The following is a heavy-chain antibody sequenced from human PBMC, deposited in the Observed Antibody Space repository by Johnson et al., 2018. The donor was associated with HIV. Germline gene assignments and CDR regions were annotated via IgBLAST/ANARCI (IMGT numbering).Heavy chain of an antibody. V-gene: IGHV3-20*04. D-gene: IGHD6-19*01. Sequence: MQLVESGGGLVQPGGSLRLSCAASGFTFDDYGMSWVRQAPGKGLEWVSGIDWSGGRTGYADSVKGRFTISRDNAKKLLYLQMNSLRAEDTAVYYCAKDVHSSGWYAFDIWGQGTMVTVSS. CDR3: AKDVHSSGWYAFDI. CDR2: IDWSGGRT. J-gene: IGHJ3*02. CDR1: GFTFDDYG.